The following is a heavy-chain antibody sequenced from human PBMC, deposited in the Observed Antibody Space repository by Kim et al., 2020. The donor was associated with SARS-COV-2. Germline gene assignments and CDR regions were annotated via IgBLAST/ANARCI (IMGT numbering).Heavy chain of an antibody. Sequence: KLQERVTITRDMSTSTAYMELSSLRSEDTAVYYCAADISSGSYSYDAFDIWGQGTMVTVSS. CDR3: AADISSGSYSYDAFDI. V-gene: IGHV1-58*01. J-gene: IGHJ3*02. D-gene: IGHD1-26*01.